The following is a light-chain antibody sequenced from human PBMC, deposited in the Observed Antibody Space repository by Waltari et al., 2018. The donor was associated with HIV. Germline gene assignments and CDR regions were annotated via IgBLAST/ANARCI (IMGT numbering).Light chain of an antibody. CDR2: AAS. CDR1: LGISSY. Sequence: VIRMTHSPSLLPASTGHTSTISCRMSLGISSYLAWYQQKPGKAPELLIYAASTLQSGVPSRFSGSGSGTDFTLTISCLQSEDFATYYCQQYYSFPYTFGQGTKLEIK. CDR3: QQYYSFPYT. V-gene: IGKV1D-8*01. J-gene: IGKJ2*01.